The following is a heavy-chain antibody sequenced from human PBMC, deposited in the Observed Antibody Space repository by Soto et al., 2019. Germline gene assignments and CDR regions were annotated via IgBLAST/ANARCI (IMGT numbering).Heavy chain of an antibody. J-gene: IGHJ3*01. Sequence: GGSLRLSCAASGFTFSSYAMHWVRQAPGEGLQWVASISYLGGHERYSDSVKGRFAISRDTSKNTLYLQMDSLRADDTAVFYCARGPYDNDAFDVWGHGTVVTVSS. CDR3: ARGPYDNDAFDV. CDR2: ISYLGGHE. V-gene: IGHV3-33*05. CDR1: GFTFSSYA. D-gene: IGHD5-12*01.